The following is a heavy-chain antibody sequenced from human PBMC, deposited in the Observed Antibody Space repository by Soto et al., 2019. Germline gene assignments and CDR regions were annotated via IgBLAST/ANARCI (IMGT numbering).Heavy chain of an antibody. CDR2: IKQDGSEK. D-gene: IGHD1-1*01. CDR3: ARQLEPPRQYNWFDP. Sequence: PGGSLRLSCAASGFTFSSYWMSWVRQAPGKGLGWVANIKQDGSEKYYVDSVKGRFTISRDNAKNSLYLQMNSLRAEDTAVYYCARQLEPPRQYNWFDPWGQGTLVTVSS. J-gene: IGHJ5*02. V-gene: IGHV3-7*01. CDR1: GFTFSSYW.